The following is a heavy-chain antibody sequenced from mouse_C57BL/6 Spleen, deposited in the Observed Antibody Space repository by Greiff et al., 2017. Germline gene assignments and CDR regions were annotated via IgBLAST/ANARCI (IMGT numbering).Heavy chain of an antibody. CDR3: ARRGYYGSSGFAY. CDR2: IDPSASYT. Sequence: QVHVKQPGAELVMPGASVKLSCKASGYTFTSSWMHWVKQRPGQGLEWIGEIDPSASYTNYNQKFKGKSTLTVDKSSSTAYMQLSSLTSEDSAVYYCARRGYYGSSGFAYWGQGTLVTVSA. D-gene: IGHD1-1*01. CDR1: GYTFTSSW. J-gene: IGHJ3*01. V-gene: IGHV1-69*01.